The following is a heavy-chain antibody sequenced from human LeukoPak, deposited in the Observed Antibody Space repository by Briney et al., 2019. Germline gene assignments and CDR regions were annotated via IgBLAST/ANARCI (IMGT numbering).Heavy chain of an antibody. CDR3: VRGRGSYGWFDP. J-gene: IGHJ5*02. V-gene: IGHV3-21*01. CDR2: ISSSISNV. CDR1: GFTFSSYG. D-gene: IGHD3-10*01. Sequence: PGGSLRLSCAASGFTFSSYGMSWVRQAPGKGLEWVSSISSSISNVYYADSLKGRFTISRDNAKNSLYLQMNSLRGEDTAVYYCVRGRGSYGWFDPWGQGTLVTVSS.